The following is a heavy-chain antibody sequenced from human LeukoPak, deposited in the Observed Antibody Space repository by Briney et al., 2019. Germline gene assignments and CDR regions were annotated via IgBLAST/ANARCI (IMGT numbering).Heavy chain of an antibody. CDR2: IKDDGSDK. J-gene: IGHJ4*02. Sequence: PGRSLRLSCGASGFTSRNYWMNWVRQAPGKGLEWVANIKDDGSDKYYVDSVKGPLSISKDNAKNALYLQMNSLRVEDTAVYYCVPLNWNPPGDFDRWGQGTLVTVSS. CDR1: GFTSRNYW. D-gene: IGHD1-20*01. V-gene: IGHV3-7*01. CDR3: VPLNWNPPGDFDR.